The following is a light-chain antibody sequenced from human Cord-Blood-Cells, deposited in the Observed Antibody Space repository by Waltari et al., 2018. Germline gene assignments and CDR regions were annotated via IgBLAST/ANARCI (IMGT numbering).Light chain of an antibody. V-gene: IGKV1-8*01. CDR2: AAS. Sequence: AIRMTQSPSSFSASTGDRVTITCRASQGISSYLAWYQQKPGKAPKLLIYAASTLQSGVPSRCSGSGSGTDFTLTISCLQSEDFATYCCQQYYSYPFTFGPGTKVDIK. J-gene: IGKJ3*01. CDR3: QQYYSYPFT. CDR1: QGISSY.